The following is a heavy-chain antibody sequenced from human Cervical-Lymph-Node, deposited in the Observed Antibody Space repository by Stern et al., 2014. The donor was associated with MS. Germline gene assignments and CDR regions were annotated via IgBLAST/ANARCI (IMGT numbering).Heavy chain of an antibody. CDR3: ANSIT. V-gene: IGHV3-11*01. CDR2: INGSGTAR. J-gene: IGHJ4*02. CDR1: GFTFSDYY. D-gene: IGHD2/OR15-2a*01. Sequence: VQLVESGGGLVKPGGSLTLSCVASGFTFSDYYMNWIRQAPGKGLEWVSYINGSGTARYYADSVRGRFTISRDNAKKSLYLHMNSLRAEDTAVYYCANSITWGQGALVTVSS.